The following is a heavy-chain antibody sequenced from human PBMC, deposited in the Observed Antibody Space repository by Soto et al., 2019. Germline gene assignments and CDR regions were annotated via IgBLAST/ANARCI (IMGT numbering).Heavy chain of an antibody. Sequence: GGSLRLSCAASGFTFSSYWMHWVRQAPGKGLVWVSRINSDGSSTSYADSVKGRFTISRDNAKNTLYLQMNSVRAEDTAVYYCARDKAAAGNDYYYYYMDVWGKGTTVTVSS. CDR2: INSDGSST. J-gene: IGHJ6*03. D-gene: IGHD6-13*01. CDR3: ARDKAAAGNDYYYYYMDV. CDR1: GFTFSSYW. V-gene: IGHV3-74*01.